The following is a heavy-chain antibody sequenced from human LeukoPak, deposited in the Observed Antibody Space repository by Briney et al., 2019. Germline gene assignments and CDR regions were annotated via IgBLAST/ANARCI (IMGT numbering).Heavy chain of an antibody. CDR3: AELGITMIGGV. Sequence: GGSLRLPCAASGFTFSSHAMSWVRQAPGKGLEWVSSISGSGDNRNYADSVKGRFTISRDNSKSTLYLEMNSLRAEDTAVYYCAELGITMIGGVWGKGTTVTISS. CDR2: ISGSGDNR. V-gene: IGHV3-23*01. D-gene: IGHD3-10*02. J-gene: IGHJ6*04. CDR1: GFTFSSHA.